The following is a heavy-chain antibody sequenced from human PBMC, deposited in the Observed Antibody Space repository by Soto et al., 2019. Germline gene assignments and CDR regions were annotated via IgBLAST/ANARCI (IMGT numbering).Heavy chain of an antibody. V-gene: IGHV3-72*01. D-gene: IGHD3-3*01. CDR3: AVTKNYASDHYGIDY. CDR2: SRNKANRYST. Sequence: EVQLVESGGGLVQPGGSLRLLCAASGFSFSDHYMDWVRQAPGKGLEWVGRSRNKANRYSTEYAASEKGRFTTSRDESKNSLYLQMNGLTTEDTAVYHCAVTKNYASDHYGIDYWGQGILVTVSS. CDR1: GFSFSDHY. J-gene: IGHJ4*02.